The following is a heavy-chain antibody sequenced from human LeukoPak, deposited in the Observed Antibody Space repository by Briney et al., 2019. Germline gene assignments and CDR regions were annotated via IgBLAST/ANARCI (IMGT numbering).Heavy chain of an antibody. CDR3: ARDYNWNPPDY. CDR2: IDSDGRIT. V-gene: IGHV3-74*01. CDR1: GFTFSSHW. D-gene: IGHD1-1*01. Sequence: VGSLRLSCAASGFTFSSHWMHWVRQAPGKGLVWVPRIDSDGRITTYADSVKGRFTISRDNAKNTLYLQMNTLRDEDTAVYYCARDYNWNPPDYWGQGTLVTVSS. J-gene: IGHJ4*02.